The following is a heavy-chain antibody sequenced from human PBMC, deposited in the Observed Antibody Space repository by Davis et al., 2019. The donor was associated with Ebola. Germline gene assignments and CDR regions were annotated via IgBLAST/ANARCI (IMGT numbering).Heavy chain of an antibody. Sequence: PGGSLRLSCAASGFIFSNYDMSWVRQAPGKGLEWVANIKQDGSEKYYVDSVKGRFTISRDNAKNSLYLQMNSLRADDTAVYYCARVVLLPPDVLYYYFYMDVWGKGTTVTVSS. CDR1: GFIFSNYD. D-gene: IGHD2-2*01. CDR2: IKQDGSEK. V-gene: IGHV3-7*03. CDR3: ARVVLLPPDVLYYYFYMDV. J-gene: IGHJ6*03.